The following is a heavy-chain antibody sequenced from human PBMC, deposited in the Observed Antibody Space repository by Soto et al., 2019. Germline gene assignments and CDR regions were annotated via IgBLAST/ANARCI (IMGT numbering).Heavy chain of an antibody. CDR2: IYWDDDK. D-gene: IGHD3-9*01. CDR1: GFSLSSSGVG. J-gene: IGHJ4*02. CDR3: APRPNPGWFHY. Sequence: QITLKESGPTLVKPTQTLTLTCTFSGFSLSSSGVGVGWIRQPTGKALEWLALIYWDDDKRYIPSLRDRPTLTSDTSKTQVVLTITNMDPLDTATYFCAPRPNPGWFHYWGQGTLVTVSS. V-gene: IGHV2-5*02.